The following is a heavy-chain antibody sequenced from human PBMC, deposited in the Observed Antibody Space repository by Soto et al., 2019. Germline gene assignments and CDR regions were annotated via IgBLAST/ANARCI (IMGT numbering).Heavy chain of an antibody. CDR1: GFTFSGYA. D-gene: IGHD3-10*01. CDR3: AAHGSGTSFYFVC. CDR2: ISFDGSTK. Sequence: QVQLVESGGGVVQPGRSLRLSCAASGFTFSGYAMHWVRQAPGKGLEWVAVISFDGSTKHYADSVKGRFTISRDNSENTLYLQMNRLRAEDTALYYCAAHGSGTSFYFVCWGQGTLVTVSS. J-gene: IGHJ4*02. V-gene: IGHV3-30-3*01.